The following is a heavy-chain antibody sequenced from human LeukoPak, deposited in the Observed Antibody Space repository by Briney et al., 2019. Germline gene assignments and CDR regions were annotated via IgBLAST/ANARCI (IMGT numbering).Heavy chain of an antibody. CDR1: GFTFSSYA. Sequence: GGNLRLSCAASGFTFSSYAMSWVRQAPGKGLEWVSAISGSGGSTYYADSVKGRVTISRDNSKNTLYLQMNSLRAEDTAVYYCAKELSGNRASYWGQGTLVTVSS. D-gene: IGHD1-14*01. CDR3: AKELSGNRASY. J-gene: IGHJ4*02. CDR2: ISGSGGST. V-gene: IGHV3-23*01.